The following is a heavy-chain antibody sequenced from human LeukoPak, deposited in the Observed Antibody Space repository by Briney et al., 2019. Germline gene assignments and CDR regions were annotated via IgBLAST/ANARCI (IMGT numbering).Heavy chain of an antibody. V-gene: IGHV6-1*01. CDR2: TYYRSEWYT. CDR1: GDSVSSNSAA. CDR3: ARGSSGWYYFDY. J-gene: IGHJ4*02. D-gene: IGHD6-19*01. Sequence: SQTLSLTCGISGDSVSSNSAAWNWIRQSPSTGLEWLGRTYYRSEWYTDYEVSVKSRISINPDTSKNQFSLQLNSVTPEDTAVYYCARGSSGWYYFDYWGQGTLVTVSS.